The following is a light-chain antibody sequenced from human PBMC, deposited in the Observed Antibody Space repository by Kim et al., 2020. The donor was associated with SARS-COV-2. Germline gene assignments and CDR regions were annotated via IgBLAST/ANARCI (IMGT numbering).Light chain of an antibody. J-gene: IGLJ1*01. CDR3: NSRDSSGNHLV. CDR1: SLRSYY. CDR2: GKN. Sequence: SELTQDPAVSVALGQTVRITCQGDSLRSYYASWXQQKPGQAPVLVIYGKNNRPSGIPDRFSCSSSGNTDSLTLTGAQADDETDYYCNSRDSSGNHLVFG. V-gene: IGLV3-19*01.